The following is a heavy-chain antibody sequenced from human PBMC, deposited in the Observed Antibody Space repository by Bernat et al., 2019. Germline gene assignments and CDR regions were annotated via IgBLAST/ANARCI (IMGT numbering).Heavy chain of an antibody. J-gene: IGHJ6*02. CDR2: ISHDGSNK. D-gene: IGHD3-10*01. CDR1: GFTFSSYA. V-gene: IGHV3-30*18. CDR3: AKDRGFGELLYNYYYYYGMDV. Sequence: QVRLVESGGGVVQPGRSLRLSCEAAGFTFSSYAMHWVRQGPGKGLEWVAVISHDGSNKNCADSVKGRFTISRDNSKNTLYLQMDSLRAEDTAVYYCAKDRGFGELLYNYYYYYGMDVWGQGTTVSVSS.